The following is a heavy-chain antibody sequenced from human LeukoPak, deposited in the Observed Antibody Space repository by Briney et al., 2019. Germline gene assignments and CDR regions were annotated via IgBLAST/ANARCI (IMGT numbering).Heavy chain of an antibody. J-gene: IGHJ4*02. D-gene: IGHD3-10*01. Sequence: GGSLRLSCAASGFTVSRNYMSWVRQAPGKGLEWVSVIHTGGTTHYTDSVKGRFTISKDNSNNTVFLQMNSVRVEDTAVYYCARVWFGYFFQWGQGVLVTVSS. CDR1: GFTVSRNY. CDR3: ARVWFGYFFQ. CDR2: IHTGGTT. V-gene: IGHV3-53*01.